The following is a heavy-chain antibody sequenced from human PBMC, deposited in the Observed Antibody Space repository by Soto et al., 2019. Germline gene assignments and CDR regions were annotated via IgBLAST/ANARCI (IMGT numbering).Heavy chain of an antibody. CDR1: GGSISSGDYY. Sequence: TLSLTCTVSGGSISSGDYYWSWIRQPPGKGLEWIGYIYYSGSTYYNPSLKSRVTISVDTSKNQFSLKLSSVTAADTAVYYCARGGMITFGGVIVTDYYYYGMDVWGQGTTVTVSS. D-gene: IGHD3-16*02. CDR3: ARGGMITFGGVIVTDYYYYGMDV. V-gene: IGHV4-30-4*01. CDR2: IYYSGST. J-gene: IGHJ6*02.